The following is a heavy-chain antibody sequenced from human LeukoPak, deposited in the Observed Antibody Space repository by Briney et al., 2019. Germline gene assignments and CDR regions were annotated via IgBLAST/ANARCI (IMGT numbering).Heavy chain of an antibody. V-gene: IGHV3-30-3*01. CDR1: GFPFSTYA. Sequence: PGRSLRLSCAASGFPFSTYAIHWVRQAPGKGLEWVVVISSDGDNKYYADSVKGRFTISRDNSKNTLYLQMNSLKTEDTAVYYCARAKLHSSLDYWGQGTLVTVSS. D-gene: IGHD3-22*01. CDR3: ARAKLHSSLDY. CDR2: ISSDGDNK. J-gene: IGHJ4*02.